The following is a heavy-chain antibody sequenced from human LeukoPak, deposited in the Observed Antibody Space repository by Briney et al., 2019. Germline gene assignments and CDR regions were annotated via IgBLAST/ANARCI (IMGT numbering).Heavy chain of an antibody. D-gene: IGHD3-22*01. J-gene: IGHJ4*02. Sequence: GGSLRLSCAASGFTFSSYGMHWVRQAPGKGLEWVAVISYDGSNKYYADSVKGRFTISRDNSKNTLYLQMNSLRAEDTAVYYCAKDGYYYDSSGYYHTYYFDYWGQGTLVTVSS. CDR1: GFTFSSYG. CDR2: ISYDGSNK. CDR3: AKDGYYYDSSGYYHTYYFDY. V-gene: IGHV3-30*18.